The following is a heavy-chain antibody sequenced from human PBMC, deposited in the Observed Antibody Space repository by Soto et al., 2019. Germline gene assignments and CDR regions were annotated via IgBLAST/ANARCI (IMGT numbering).Heavy chain of an antibody. CDR2: ISGSGGST. J-gene: IGHJ6*02. V-gene: IGHV3-23*01. CDR1: GFTFSSYA. D-gene: IGHD6-19*01. CDR3: AKGKRTGGWNHYYYYYGMDV. Sequence: PGGSLRLSCAASGFTFSSYAMSWVRQAPGKGLEWVSAISGSGGSTYYADSVKGRFTISRDNSKNTLYLQMNSLRAEDTAVYYCAKGKRTGGWNHYYYYYGMDVWGQGTTVTVSS.